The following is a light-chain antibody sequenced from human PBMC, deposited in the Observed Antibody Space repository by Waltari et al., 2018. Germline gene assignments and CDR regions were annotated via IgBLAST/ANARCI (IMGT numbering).Light chain of an antibody. J-gene: IGKJ4*01. CDR2: DVS. V-gene: IGKV3-11*01. CDR3: QQRSTWPLT. CDR1: QNVNNY. Sequence: DIVLTHSPATLSLSPGDRATLSCRASQNVNNYLAWFQQKPGQAPRLLIYDVSTRATGIPSRFTGSGSRTDFTLSISSVEPEDVAVYYCQQRSTWPLTFGGGTQVEIK.